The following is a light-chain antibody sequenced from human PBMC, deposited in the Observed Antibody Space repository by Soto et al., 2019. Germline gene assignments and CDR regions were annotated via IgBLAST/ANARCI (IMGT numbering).Light chain of an antibody. CDR3: QQYESYSPLT. Sequence: DIQMTQSPSILSASVGDRVTITCRASQSIRSWLAWYQQKPGKAPKLLIYDAYSLESGVPSRFSRRRSGKEFTLTIPRLQPEDFATYYCQQYESYSPLTFGGGTKVDIK. CDR1: QSIRSW. J-gene: IGKJ4*01. CDR2: DAY. V-gene: IGKV1-5*01.